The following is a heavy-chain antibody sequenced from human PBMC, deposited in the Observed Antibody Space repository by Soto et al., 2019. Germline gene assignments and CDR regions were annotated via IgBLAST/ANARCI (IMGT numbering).Heavy chain of an antibody. CDR3: ARADYYGSGSYYNDEGYWFDP. J-gene: IGHJ5*02. Sequence: SETLSLTCSVSGGSISSGGYYWSWIRQHTGKGLEWIGYIYYSGSTYYNPSLKSRVTISVDTSKNQFSLKLSSVTAADTAVYYCARADYYGSGSYYNDEGYWFDPWGQGTLVTVSS. CDR1: GGSISSGGYY. V-gene: IGHV4-31*03. D-gene: IGHD3-10*01. CDR2: IYYSGST.